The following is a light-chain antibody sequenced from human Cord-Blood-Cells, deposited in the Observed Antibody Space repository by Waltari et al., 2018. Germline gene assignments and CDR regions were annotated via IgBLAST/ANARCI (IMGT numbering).Light chain of an antibody. CDR2: EGS. Sequence: QSALTQPASVSGSHGQSITISCTGTSSDVGSYNLVSWYQQHPGKAPKLMIYEGSKRPSGVSNRFSGSKSGNTASLTISGLQAEDEADYYCCSYTSSSTWVFGGGTKLTVL. J-gene: IGLJ3*02. V-gene: IGLV2-14*02. CDR1: SSDVGSYNL. CDR3: CSYTSSSTWV.